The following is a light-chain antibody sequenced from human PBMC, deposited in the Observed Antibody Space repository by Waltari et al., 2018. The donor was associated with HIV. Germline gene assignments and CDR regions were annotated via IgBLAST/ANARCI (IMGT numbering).Light chain of an antibody. Sequence: EITLTQSPVDLSLSPGDRATLSCRANLTIVNFLGWYQQRPGQSPSLLIYDASKRVTGVPVRFSGSGSGTDFSLIINNIQPEDAARYYCQHRHSWPLSLGGGTKV. V-gene: IGKV3-11*01. CDR3: QHRHSWPLS. J-gene: IGKJ4*01. CDR1: LTIVNF. CDR2: DAS.